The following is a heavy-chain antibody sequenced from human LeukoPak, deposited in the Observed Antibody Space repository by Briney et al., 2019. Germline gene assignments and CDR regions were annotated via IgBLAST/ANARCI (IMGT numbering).Heavy chain of an antibody. CDR1: GGSISSYY. CDR2: VYYSGST. Sequence: SETLSLTCTVSGGSISSYYWTWIWQPPGKGLEWIGYVYYSGSTNYNPSLKSRVTMSVDTSKNQFSLNLTSVTAADTAVYYCARDYSNYILDYWGQGALVTVSS. D-gene: IGHD4-11*01. V-gene: IGHV4-59*01. CDR3: ARDYSNYILDY. J-gene: IGHJ4*02.